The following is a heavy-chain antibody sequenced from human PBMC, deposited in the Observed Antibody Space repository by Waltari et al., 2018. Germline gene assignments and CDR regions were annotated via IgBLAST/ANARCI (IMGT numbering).Heavy chain of an antibody. Sequence: TFSDYYMSWIRQAPGKGLEWVSYISSSGSTIYYADSVKGRFTISRDNAKNSLYLQMNSLRAEDTAVYYCARIASQQLVPEGWFDPWGQGTLVTVSS. J-gene: IGHJ5*02. D-gene: IGHD6-13*01. CDR1: TFSDYY. V-gene: IGHV3-11*01. CDR2: ISSSGSTI. CDR3: ARIASQQLVPEGWFDP.